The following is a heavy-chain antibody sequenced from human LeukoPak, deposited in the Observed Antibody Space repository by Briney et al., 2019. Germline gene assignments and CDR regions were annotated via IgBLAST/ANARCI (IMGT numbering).Heavy chain of an antibody. CDR3: ARGVDTAMAPDY. Sequence: SETLSLTCAVYGGSFSGYYWSWIRQPPGKGLEWIGEINHSGSTNYNPSLKSRVTISVDTSKNLFSLKLSSVTAADTAVYYCARGVDTAMAPDYWGQGTLVTVSS. D-gene: IGHD5-18*01. V-gene: IGHV4-34*01. CDR1: GGSFSGYY. CDR2: INHSGST. J-gene: IGHJ4*02.